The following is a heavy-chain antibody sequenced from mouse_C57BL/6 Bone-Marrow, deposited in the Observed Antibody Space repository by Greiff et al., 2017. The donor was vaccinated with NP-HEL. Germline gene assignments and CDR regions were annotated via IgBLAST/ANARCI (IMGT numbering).Heavy chain of an antibody. CDR3: ARGDYYGSSLWFAY. J-gene: IGHJ3*01. CDR2: IYPGSGST. D-gene: IGHD1-1*01. CDR1: GYTFTSYW. Sequence: VQLQQSGAELVKPGASVKMSCKASGYTFTSYWITWVKQRPGQGLEWIGDIYPGSGSTNYNEKFKSKATLTVDTSSSTAYMQLSSLTSEDSAVYYCARGDYYGSSLWFAYWGQGTLVTVSA. V-gene: IGHV1-55*01.